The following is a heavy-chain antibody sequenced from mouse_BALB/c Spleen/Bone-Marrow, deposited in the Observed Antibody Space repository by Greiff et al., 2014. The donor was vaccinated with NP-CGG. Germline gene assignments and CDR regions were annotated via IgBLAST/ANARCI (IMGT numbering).Heavy chain of an antibody. D-gene: IGHD1-2*01. Sequence: EVKLMESGAELVKPGASVKLSCTASGFNIKDTYIHWVKQWPEQGLEWIGRIDPANGNTKYDPKFQGKATITADTSSNTAYLQLSSLTSEDTAVYYCAEITTAAYYVMDYWGQGTSVTVSS. CDR3: AEITTAAYYVMDY. V-gene: IGHV14-3*02. CDR2: IDPANGNT. J-gene: IGHJ4*01. CDR1: GFNIKDTY.